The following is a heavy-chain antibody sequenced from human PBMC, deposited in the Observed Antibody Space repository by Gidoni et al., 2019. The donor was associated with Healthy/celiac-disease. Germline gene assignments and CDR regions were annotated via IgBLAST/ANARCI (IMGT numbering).Heavy chain of an antibody. V-gene: IGHV3-15*01. CDR2: IKSKTDGGTT. Sequence: EVQLVESGGGLVKPGGSLRLSCAASGFPFSNAWMSWVRQAPGKGLEWVGRIKSKTDGGTTDYAAPVKGRFTISRDDSKNTLYLQMNSLKTEDTAVYYCTTDSPRDIVVVVGSYYYGMDVWGQGTTVTVSS. J-gene: IGHJ6*02. CDR3: TTDSPRDIVVVVGSYYYGMDV. D-gene: IGHD2-15*01. CDR1: GFPFSNAW.